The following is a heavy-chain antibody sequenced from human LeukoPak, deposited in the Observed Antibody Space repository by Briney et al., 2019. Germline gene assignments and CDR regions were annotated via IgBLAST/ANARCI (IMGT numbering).Heavy chain of an antibody. CDR1: GFTVSSNY. CDR2: IYGGGST. J-gene: IGHJ2*01. CDR3: ARDHSFHWYFDL. D-gene: IGHD2-15*01. Sequence: GGSLRLSCAASGFTVSSNYMSWVRQAPGKGLEWASVIYGGGSTYYADSVKGRFTISRDNSKNTLYLQMNSLRAEDTAVYYCARDHSFHWYFDLWGRGTLVTVSS. V-gene: IGHV3-66*01.